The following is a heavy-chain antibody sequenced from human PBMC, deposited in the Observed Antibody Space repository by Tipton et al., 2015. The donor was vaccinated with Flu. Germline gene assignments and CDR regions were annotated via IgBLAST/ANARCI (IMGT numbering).Heavy chain of an antibody. CDR2: ISGSGGST. CDR3: AKSGYSSSWSYYYYYYGMDV. D-gene: IGHD6-13*01. J-gene: IGHJ6*02. V-gene: IGHV3-23*01. CDR1: GFTFSSYA. Sequence: SLRLSCAASGFTFSSYAMSWVRQAPGKGLEWVSAISGSGGSTYYADSVKGRFTISRDNSKNTLYLQMNSLRAEDTAVYYCAKSGYSSSWSYYYYYYGMDVWGQGTTVTVSS.